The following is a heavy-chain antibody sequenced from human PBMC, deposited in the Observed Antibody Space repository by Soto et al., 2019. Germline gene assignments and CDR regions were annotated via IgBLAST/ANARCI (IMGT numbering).Heavy chain of an antibody. D-gene: IGHD6-19*01. CDR3: ARRPFSSVYGMDV. Sequence: SETLSLTCTVSGGSISSSSYYWGWIPQRPGMGLEGFGSIYYSVSTYYNPSLKSLSTISVDTSKNPFSLKLSSVTAADTAVYYCARRPFSSVYGMDVWGQGTTVTVSS. CDR2: IYYSVST. J-gene: IGHJ6*02. V-gene: IGHV4-39*01. CDR1: GGSISSSSYY.